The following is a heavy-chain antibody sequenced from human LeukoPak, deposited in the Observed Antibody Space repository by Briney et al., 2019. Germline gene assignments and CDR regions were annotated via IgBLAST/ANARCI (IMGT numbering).Heavy chain of an antibody. CDR1: GGSISGYY. CDR3: ARRVVFSYGCDFDY. J-gene: IGHJ4*02. D-gene: IGHD5-18*01. CDR2: IYYSGTT. Sequence: PSETLSLTCTVSGGSISGYYWSWIRQPPGKGLEWIGNIYYSGTTKYNPSLKSRVTISVDTSKNQFSLKLSSVTPADTAVYYCARRVVFSYGCDFDYWGQGTLVTVSS. V-gene: IGHV4-59*08.